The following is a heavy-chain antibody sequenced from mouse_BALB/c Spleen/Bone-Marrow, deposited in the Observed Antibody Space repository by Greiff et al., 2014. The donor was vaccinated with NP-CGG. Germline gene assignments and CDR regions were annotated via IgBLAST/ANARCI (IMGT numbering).Heavy chain of an antibody. CDR3: AREGNYFDY. CDR1: GFSLTVYG. J-gene: IGHJ2*01. V-gene: IGHV2-6-7*01. Sequence: VQLQQSGPGLVTPSQSLSITCTVSGFSLTVYGVNWVRQPPGKGLEWLGMIWGDGITDYNSAFKSRLSISKEDSKSQVFLKMNSPQTDDTAKYYCAREGNYFDYWGQGTTLTVSA. CDR2: IWGDGIT.